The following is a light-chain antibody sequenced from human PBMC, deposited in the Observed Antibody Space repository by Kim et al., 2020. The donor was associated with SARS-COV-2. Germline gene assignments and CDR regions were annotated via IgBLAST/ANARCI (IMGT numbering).Light chain of an antibody. CDR1: QSVRSA. Sequence: SLSPGERASLSGRASQSVRSALAWYQQKPGQAPRLLIYNAANRASGVPARFSGGGSETDFSLTISSLEPEDFAVYYCQQRDMWPLTFGGGTKLEI. V-gene: IGKV3-11*01. J-gene: IGKJ4*01. CDR3: QQRDMWPLT. CDR2: NAA.